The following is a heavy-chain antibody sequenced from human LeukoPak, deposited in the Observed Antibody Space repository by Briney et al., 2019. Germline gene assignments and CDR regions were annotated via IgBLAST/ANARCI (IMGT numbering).Heavy chain of an antibody. J-gene: IGHJ4*02. CDR3: ARHGYCSSTSCYPDY. Sequence: SETLSLTCTVSGGYISSSSYYWGWIRQPPGKGLEWIGNIFYSGSTHYNPSLKSRVTISVDTSKNQFSLKLSSVTAADTAVYYCARHGYCSSTSCYPDYWGQGTLVTVSS. D-gene: IGHD2-2*03. CDR2: IFYSGST. V-gene: IGHV4-39*01. CDR1: GGYISSSSYY.